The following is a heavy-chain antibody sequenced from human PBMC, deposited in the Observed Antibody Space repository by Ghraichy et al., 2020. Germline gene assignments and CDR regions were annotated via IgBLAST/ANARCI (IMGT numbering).Heavy chain of an antibody. J-gene: IGHJ5*02. CDR1: GGSISSYY. CDR3: ARDITMVRGVIIHNWFDP. CDR2: IYYSGST. Sequence: SETLSLTCTVSGGSISSYYWSWIRQPPGKGLEWIGYIYYSGSTNYNPSLKSRVSISVDTSKNQFSLKLSSVTAADTAVYYCARDITMVRGVIIHNWFDPWGQGTLVTVSS. V-gene: IGHV4-59*01. D-gene: IGHD3-10*01.